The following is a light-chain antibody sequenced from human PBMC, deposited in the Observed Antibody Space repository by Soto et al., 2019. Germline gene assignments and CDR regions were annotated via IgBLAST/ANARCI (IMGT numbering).Light chain of an antibody. CDR3: QQYNTDSRLWT. V-gene: IGKV1-5*03. CDR2: EAS. J-gene: IGKJ1*01. CDR1: QSISGL. Sequence: DTMMTQSPSTLSASVGDRVTITCRASQSISGLLAWYQLKPGKAPKLLIYEASSLQSGVPSRFSGSGSGTEFTLTISSLQPDDFATYFCQQYNTDSRLWTFGQGTKVEIK.